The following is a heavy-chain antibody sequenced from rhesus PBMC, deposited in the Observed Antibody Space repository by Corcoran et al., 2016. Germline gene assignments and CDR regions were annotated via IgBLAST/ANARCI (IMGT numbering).Heavy chain of an antibody. D-gene: IGHD6-31*01. J-gene: IGHJ4*01. CDR1: GFSLTTSGMG. CDR2: IYWDDDT. V-gene: IGHV2-174*01. Sequence: QVTLKESGPALVKPTQTLTLTCTFSGFSLTTSGMGVGWIRQPPGTALEWLALIYWDDDTRYNSSLRSRLTISRDTSKSQVVLTMTDMDPVDTATYYCARRRSSGWPVGYYFDYWGQGLLVTV. CDR3: ARRRSSGWPVGYYFDY.